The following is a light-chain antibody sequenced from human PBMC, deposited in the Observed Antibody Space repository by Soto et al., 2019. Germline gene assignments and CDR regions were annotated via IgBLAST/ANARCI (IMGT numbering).Light chain of an antibody. CDR2: TTS. Sequence: DIQMTQSPSSLSAYVGDRVTITCRASQTIDKYLNWYQEKPGKAPKLLIYTTSTLQSEVPSRFSGSGSETDFTLTISSLQPEDFATYYCQQSYSTPLTFGGGTKVDI. CDR1: QTIDKY. CDR3: QQSYSTPLT. J-gene: IGKJ4*01. V-gene: IGKV1-39*01.